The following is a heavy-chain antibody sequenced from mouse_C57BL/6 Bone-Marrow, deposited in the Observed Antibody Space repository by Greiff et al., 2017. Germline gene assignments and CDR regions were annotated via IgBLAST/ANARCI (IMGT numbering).Heavy chain of an antibody. Sequence: VQLQQSGAELVRPGTSVKMSCKASGYTFTNYWIGWAKQRPGHGLEWIGDIYPGGGFTNYNEKFKGKATLTADKSSSTAYMQFSSLTSEDSAIYYCAIYYDNFRGYWGQGTTLTVSS. CDR3: AIYYDNFRGY. J-gene: IGHJ2*01. D-gene: IGHD2-1*01. V-gene: IGHV1-63*01. CDR2: IYPGGGFT. CDR1: GYTFTNYW.